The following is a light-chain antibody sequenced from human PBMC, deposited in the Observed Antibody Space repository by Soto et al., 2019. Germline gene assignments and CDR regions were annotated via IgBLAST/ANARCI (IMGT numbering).Light chain of an antibody. Sequence: EIQITQSPSYLSASVGDRVTITCRASQSISNYLNWYQQKPGKAPKLLIYAASSLQSGVPSRFSGSGSGTDFTLTISSLQPEDFATYYCQQSYSTPPITFGQGTRLEIK. CDR2: AAS. J-gene: IGKJ5*01. CDR1: QSISNY. V-gene: IGKV1-39*01. CDR3: QQSYSTPPIT.